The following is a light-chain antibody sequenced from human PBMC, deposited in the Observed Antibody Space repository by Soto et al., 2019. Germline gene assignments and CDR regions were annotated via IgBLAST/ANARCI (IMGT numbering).Light chain of an antibody. CDR3: QQYYNPPQN. V-gene: IGKV4-1*01. Sequence: DIVMTQSPDSLAVSLGERATINCKSSQSVLYSSNNKNYLAWYQQKPGQPPKLLIYWASTRESGVPDRFSGSGSVTDFTLTISSLQAEDVAVYYFQQYYNPPQNFGQGTKVEIK. CDR1: QSVLYSSNNKNY. J-gene: IGKJ1*01. CDR2: WAS.